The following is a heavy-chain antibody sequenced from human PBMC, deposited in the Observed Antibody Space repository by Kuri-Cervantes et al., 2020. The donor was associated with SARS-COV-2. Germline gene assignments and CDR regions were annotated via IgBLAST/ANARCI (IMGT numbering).Heavy chain of an antibody. D-gene: IGHD2-2*01. CDR2: IIPILGIA. Sequence: SVKVSCKASGGTFSSYAISWVRQAPGQGLEWMGRIIPILGIANYAQKFQGRVTITADKSTSTAYMELSSLRSEDTAVYYCARDIIHCSSNSCYPGSYYYGMDVWGQGTTVTVSS. V-gene: IGHV1-69*04. CDR1: GGTFSSYA. CDR3: ARDIIHCSSNSCYPGSYYYGMDV. J-gene: IGHJ6*02.